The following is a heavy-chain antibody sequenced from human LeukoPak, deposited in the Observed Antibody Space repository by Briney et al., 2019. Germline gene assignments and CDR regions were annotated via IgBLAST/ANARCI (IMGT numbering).Heavy chain of an antibody. J-gene: IGHJ4*02. V-gene: IGHV1-18*01. CDR1: GYTFTSYG. Sequence: GGSVKVSCRASGYTFTSYGVTWVRQAPGQGPEWMGWISGYDGNTNYAQKLQGRVTMTTDTSTSTAYMELRSLRSDDTAVYYCAREGSQRIAASYWGQGTLVTVSS. D-gene: IGHD6-6*01. CDR3: AREGSQRIAASY. CDR2: ISGYDGNT.